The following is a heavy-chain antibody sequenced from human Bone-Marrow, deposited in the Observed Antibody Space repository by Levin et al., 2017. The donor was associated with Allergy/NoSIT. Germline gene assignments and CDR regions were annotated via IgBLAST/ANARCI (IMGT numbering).Heavy chain of an antibody. CDR2: ISWNSGSI. J-gene: IGHJ4*02. CDR1: GFTFDDYA. D-gene: IGHD3-10*01. Sequence: PGGSLRLSCAASGFTFDDYAMHWVRQAPGKGLVWVSGISWNSGSIGYADSVKGRFTISRDNAKNSLYLQMNSLRAEDTALYYCAKTKVLLWFGESPFDYWGQGTLVTVSS. V-gene: IGHV3-9*01. CDR3: AKTKVLLWFGESPFDY.